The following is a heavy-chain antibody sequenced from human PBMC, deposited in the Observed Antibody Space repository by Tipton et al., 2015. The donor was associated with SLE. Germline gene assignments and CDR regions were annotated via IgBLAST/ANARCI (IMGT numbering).Heavy chain of an antibody. CDR2: IHYTGST. D-gene: IGHD2-15*01. Sequence: TLSLTCTVSGGSISNYYWSWIRQPPGKGLEWIGYIHYTGSTEYNPSLKSRVTISVDTSKNQFNLKLRSVTVVDTAMYYCAREHISSLRDAFEVWGQGTKVTVS. V-gene: IGHV4-59*01. CDR3: AREHISSLRDAFEV. J-gene: IGHJ3*01. CDR1: GGSISNYY.